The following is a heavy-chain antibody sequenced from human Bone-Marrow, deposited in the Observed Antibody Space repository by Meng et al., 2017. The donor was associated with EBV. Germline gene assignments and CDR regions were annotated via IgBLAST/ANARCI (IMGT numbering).Heavy chain of an antibody. CDR3: AKDHSGSYYHAMGY. CDR1: GFTFSNYG. V-gene: IGHV3-30*18. CDR2: VSYDGSNI. D-gene: IGHD1-26*01. J-gene: IGHJ4*02. Sequence: QVQLVESXXGXVQPGXXLXXXXXXSGFTFSNYGMHWVRQAPGKGLEWVAVVSYDGSNIYYGDSVKGRFTISRDNSKNTLYLQMNSLRAEDTAVYYCAKDHSGSYYHAMGYWGQGTLVTVS.